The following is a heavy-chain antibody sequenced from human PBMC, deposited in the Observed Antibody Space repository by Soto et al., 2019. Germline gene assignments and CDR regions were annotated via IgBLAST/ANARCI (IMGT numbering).Heavy chain of an antibody. CDR2: IFPIVGTG. D-gene: IGHD2-2*01. Sequence: QVQLVQSGAEVRKPGSSVTVSCKASGGTFSNYAISWVRQAPGQGLGWMGGIFPIVGTGSYAQKFQGRVTITADEPTTTAYMELSSLRFEDTAVYYCARVVILVPTASTHYYYHMDVWGPGTTVTVSS. J-gene: IGHJ6*02. CDR3: ARVVILVPTASTHYYYHMDV. V-gene: IGHV1-69*01. CDR1: GGTFSNYA.